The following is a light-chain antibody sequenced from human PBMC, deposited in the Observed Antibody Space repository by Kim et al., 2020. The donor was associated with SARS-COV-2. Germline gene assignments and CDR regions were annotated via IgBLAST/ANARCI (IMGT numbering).Light chain of an antibody. CDR2: GRN. CDR3: QSRDSGGNVL. J-gene: IGLJ2*01. Sequence: SSELTQDPAVSVALGQTVRITCQVDSLRSYYATWYQQRPRQAPVLVIYGRNNRPSGIPDRFSGSSSGNTASLTISGAQAEDEADFYCQSRDSGGNVLFGGGTQLTVL. V-gene: IGLV3-19*01. CDR1: SLRSYY.